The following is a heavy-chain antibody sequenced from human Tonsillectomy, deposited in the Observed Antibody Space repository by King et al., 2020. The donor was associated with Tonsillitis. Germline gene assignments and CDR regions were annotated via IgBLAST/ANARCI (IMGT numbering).Heavy chain of an antibody. D-gene: IGHD1/OR15-1a*01. J-gene: IGHJ3*01. CDR2: IYPGDSET. V-gene: IGHV5-51*01. CDR3: ARTRSNWHTDAFDL. Sequence: QLVQSGPQVQKSGESLKISCKGFGYSFTTHWVAWVRQMPAKGLESMGIIYPGDSETRYGPSFQGQVTISVDKSINTAYLQWSSLKASDRGIYYCARTRSNWHTDAFDLWGQGTMVTVSS. CDR1: GYSFTTHW.